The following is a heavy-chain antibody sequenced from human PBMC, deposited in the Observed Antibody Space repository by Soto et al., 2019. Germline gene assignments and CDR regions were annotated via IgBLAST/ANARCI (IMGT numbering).Heavy chain of an antibody. Sequence: SEKVSCKASVCTFTSQGIIWVRQAPAQGLEWMGWISAYNGNSNCAQKPQGTVTMTRDTATSTAYMELTSLRSDDTSVYDCARDQSRYDSRCYPNLDYWGQGTLVTVSS. V-gene: IGHV1-18*01. CDR1: VCTFTSQG. CDR2: ISAYNGNS. J-gene: IGHJ4*02. D-gene: IGHD3-22*01. CDR3: ARDQSRYDSRCYPNLDY.